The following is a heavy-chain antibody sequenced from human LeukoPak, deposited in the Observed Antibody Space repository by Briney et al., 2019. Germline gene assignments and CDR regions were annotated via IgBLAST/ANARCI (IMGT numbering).Heavy chain of an antibody. J-gene: IGHJ5*02. CDR2: INPNSGGT. D-gene: IGHD2/OR15-2a*01. CDR3: ARAILGRRRTWFDL. CDR1: GYTFTGYY. V-gene: IGHV1-2*02. Sequence: GASVKVSCKASGYTFTGYYMHWVRQAPGQGLEWMGWINPNSGGTNYAQKFQGRVTMTRDTSISTAYMERSRLRSDDTAVYYCARAILGRRRTWFDLWGQGTLVTVSS.